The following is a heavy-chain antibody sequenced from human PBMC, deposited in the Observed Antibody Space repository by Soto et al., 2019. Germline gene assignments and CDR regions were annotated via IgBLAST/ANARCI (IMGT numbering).Heavy chain of an antibody. D-gene: IGHD6-13*01. J-gene: IGHJ1*01. CDR1: GGSFSGYY. CDR2: INHSGST. CDR3: ARGIKQLVRLGVYFLL. V-gene: IGHV4-34*01. Sequence: QVQLQQWGAGLLKPSETLSLTCAVYGGSFSGYYWSWIRQPPGKGLEWIGEINHSGSTNYNPSLKSRVTISVDQSKNQFSLKPSSVTAADTYVYYCARGIKQLVRLGVYFLLRGQSTLVTVSS.